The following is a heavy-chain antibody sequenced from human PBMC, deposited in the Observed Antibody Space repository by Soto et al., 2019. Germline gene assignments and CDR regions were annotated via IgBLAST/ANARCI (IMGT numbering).Heavy chain of an antibody. CDR2: ISFDGNII. J-gene: IGHJ4*02. CDR3: ARTFDTITYYFDY. V-gene: IGHV3-30-3*01. D-gene: IGHD3-9*01. CDR1: EFSFSSYA. Sequence: GGSLRLSCAASEFSFSSYAMHWIRQAPGKGLEWVAVISFDGNIIHYADSVKGRFIISRDNSKNTLYLQMHSLSGEDTAVYYCARTFDTITYYFDYWGQGTLVTV.